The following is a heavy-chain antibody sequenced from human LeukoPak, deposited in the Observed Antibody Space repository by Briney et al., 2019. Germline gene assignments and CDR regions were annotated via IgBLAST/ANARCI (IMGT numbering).Heavy chain of an antibody. V-gene: IGHV4-61*02. CDR2: IYTSGST. CDR1: GGSISSGSYY. CDR3: ARGDPAGY. J-gene: IGHJ4*02. Sequence: SQTLSLTCTVSGGSISSGSYYWSWIRQPAGKGLEWIGRIYTSGSTNYNPSLKSRVTISVDTSKNQFSLKLSSVTAADTAVYYCARGDPAGYWGQGTLVTVSS.